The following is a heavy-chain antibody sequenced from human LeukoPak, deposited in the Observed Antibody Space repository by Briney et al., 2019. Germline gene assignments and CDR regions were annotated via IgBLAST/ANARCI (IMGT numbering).Heavy chain of an antibody. V-gene: IGHV3-23*01. Sequence: GGSLRLSCAASGFTFSSYAMSWVRQAQGKGLEWVSAISGSGGSTYYADSVKGRFTISRDNSKNTLYLQMNSLRAEDTAVYYCANKYQRRLPRSNDYWGQGTLVTVSS. D-gene: IGHD6-25*01. CDR1: GFTFSSYA. CDR2: ISGSGGST. J-gene: IGHJ4*02. CDR3: ANKYQRRLPRSNDY.